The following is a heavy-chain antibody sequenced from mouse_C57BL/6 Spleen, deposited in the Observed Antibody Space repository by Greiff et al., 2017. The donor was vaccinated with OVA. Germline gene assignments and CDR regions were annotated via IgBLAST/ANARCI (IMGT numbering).Heavy chain of an antibody. J-gene: IGHJ1*03. D-gene: IGHD2-5*01. CDR3: ARDYSKGDWYFDV. Sequence: VQLQQPGAELVKPGASVKLSCKASGYTFTSYWMHWVKQRPGQGLEWIGMIHPNSGSTNYNEKFKSKATLTVDKSSSTAYMQLSSLTSEDSAVYYCARDYSKGDWYFDVWGTGTTVTVSS. CDR2: IHPNSGST. CDR1: GYTFTSYW. V-gene: IGHV1-64*01.